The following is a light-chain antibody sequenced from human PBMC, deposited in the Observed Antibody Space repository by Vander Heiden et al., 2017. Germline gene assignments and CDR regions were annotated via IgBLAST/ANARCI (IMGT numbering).Light chain of an antibody. CDR2: AAS. CDR1: QGISSY. V-gene: IGKV1-8*01. J-gene: IGKJ2*01. Sequence: AIRMTQSPSSFSASTGDRVTITCRASQGISSYLAWYQQKPGKAPKLLIYAASTLQSGVPSRFSGSGSGTDFTLTISCLQSEDFATYYCQQYDSYPPYTFGLGTKLEIK. CDR3: QQYDSYPPYT.